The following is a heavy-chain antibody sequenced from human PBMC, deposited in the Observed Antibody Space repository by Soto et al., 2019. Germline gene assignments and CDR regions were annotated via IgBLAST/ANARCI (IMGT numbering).Heavy chain of an antibody. D-gene: IGHD3-10*01. CDR1: GGYISSDDYS. CDR2: IYHSGNT. V-gene: IGHV4-30-2*01. Sequence: SEPLSLTCAVAGGYISSDDYSWSWIRQPPGKGLEWIGYIYHSGNTLYNPSLKSRVTISADRSKNQLSLKLRSVTAADTAVYYCAGDYGSGSYRFDYWGQGTPVTVSS. CDR3: AGDYGSGSYRFDY. J-gene: IGHJ4*02.